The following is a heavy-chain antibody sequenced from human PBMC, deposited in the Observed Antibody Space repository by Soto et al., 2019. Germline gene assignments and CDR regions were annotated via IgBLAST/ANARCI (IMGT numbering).Heavy chain of an antibody. CDR3: TKKIDGYYPLDY. J-gene: IGHJ4*01. V-gene: IGHV4-28*01. CDR2: IYHTGRT. CDR1: GVSISSGNW. D-gene: IGHD2-2*03. Sequence: SETLSLTCAVSGVSISSGNWWGWIRQPPGRGLEWIGYIYHTGRTHYHPSLESRVSMAVDTSKNQFSLTLSSVTAVDTAIYYCTKKIDGYYPLDYWGHGTLVTVSS.